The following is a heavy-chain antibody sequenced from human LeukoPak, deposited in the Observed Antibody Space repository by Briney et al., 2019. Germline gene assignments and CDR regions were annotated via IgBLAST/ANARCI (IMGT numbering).Heavy chain of an antibody. CDR3: ARYITMVRGVIIRTFDY. J-gene: IGHJ4*02. CDR2: TYYSGST. Sequence: SETLSLTCTVSGGSISSGGYYWSWIRQHPGKGLEWIGYTYYSGSTYYNPSLKSRVTISVDTSKNQFSLKLSSVTAADTAVYYCARYITMVRGVIIRTFDYWGQGTLVTVSS. V-gene: IGHV4-31*03. CDR1: GGSISSGGYY. D-gene: IGHD3-10*01.